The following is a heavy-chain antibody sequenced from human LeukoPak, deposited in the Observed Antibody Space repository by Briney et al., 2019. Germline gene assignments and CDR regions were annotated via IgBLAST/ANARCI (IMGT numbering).Heavy chain of an antibody. Sequence: PGGSLRLSCAASGFTFSSYAMSWVRQAPGKGLEWVSAISGSGGSTYYADSVKGRFTISRDNSKNTLYLQMNSLRAEDTAVYYCAKDGGSSWYTGDYFDYWGQGTLVTASS. D-gene: IGHD6-13*01. CDR1: GFTFSSYA. V-gene: IGHV3-23*01. CDR2: ISGSGGST. J-gene: IGHJ4*02. CDR3: AKDGGSSWYTGDYFDY.